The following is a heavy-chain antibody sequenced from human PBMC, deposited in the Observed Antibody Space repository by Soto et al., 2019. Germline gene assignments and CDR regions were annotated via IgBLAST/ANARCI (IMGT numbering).Heavy chain of an antibody. Sequence: QVQLQESGPGLVKPSETLSLSCSVSGDSISSDYWSWIRQPPGKRLEWIGYIYHSGDTKYNPSLESRVTISVDTSKNQFSLKLISVTTADTAVYHCARTNAGSNHLGYFDLWGRGTLVTVSS. V-gene: IGHV4-59*01. D-gene: IGHD3-16*02. J-gene: IGHJ2*01. CDR2: IYHSGDT. CDR1: GDSISSDY. CDR3: ARTNAGSNHLGYFDL.